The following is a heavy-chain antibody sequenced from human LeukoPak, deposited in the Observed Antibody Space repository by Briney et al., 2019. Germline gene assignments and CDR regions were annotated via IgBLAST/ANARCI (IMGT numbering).Heavy chain of an antibody. J-gene: IGHJ1*01. V-gene: IGHV3-23*01. CDR1: GFTFSSYA. CDR2: INGGGGST. CDR3: AKIGANVGF. D-gene: IGHD4/OR15-4a*01. Sequence: PGGSLRLSCAASGFTFSSYAMSWVRQAPGKGLDWVSSINGGGGSTYYADSVKGRFTISRDNSKNTLYLQMNSLRTEDTAVYYFAKIGANVGFWGQGTLVTVSS.